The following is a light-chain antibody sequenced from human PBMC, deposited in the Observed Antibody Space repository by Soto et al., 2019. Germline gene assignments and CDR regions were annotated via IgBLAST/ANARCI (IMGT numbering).Light chain of an antibody. Sequence: EIVMTQSPATLSVSPWERATLSCRASQSVSSSLAWYQHKPGQAPRLLIYGASTRATGIPARFSGSGSGTEFTLTISSLQSEDLAVYYCQQYKNWLTWTFGQGTKVEI. J-gene: IGKJ1*01. CDR3: QQYKNWLTWT. CDR2: GAS. V-gene: IGKV3-15*01. CDR1: QSVSSS.